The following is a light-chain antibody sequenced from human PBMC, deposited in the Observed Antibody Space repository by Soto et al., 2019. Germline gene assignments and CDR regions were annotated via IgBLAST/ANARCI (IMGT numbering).Light chain of an antibody. Sequence: AIEMTQSPSSLSASVGDRVTITCRASQCIGSDLAWYQQRPGKAPKLLIYAVSSLQNGVPSRFSGSGSATDFTLTISSLQPEDFETYYCLQDYSYLTFGGGTKVETK. CDR3: LQDYSYLT. CDR1: QCIGSD. V-gene: IGKV1-6*01. J-gene: IGKJ4*01. CDR2: AVS.